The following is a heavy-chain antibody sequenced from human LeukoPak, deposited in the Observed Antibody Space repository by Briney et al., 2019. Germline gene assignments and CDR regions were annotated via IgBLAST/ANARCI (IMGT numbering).Heavy chain of an antibody. CDR3: ARGGYSSSSRRYFDY. CDR1: GYSFTIYW. J-gene: IGHJ4*02. Sequence: GESLKISCEGSGYSFTIYWIGWVRQMPGKGLEWMGIIYPGDSDTRYSPSFQGQVTISADKSISTAYLQWSSLKASDTAMYYCARGGYSSSSRRYFDYWGQGTLVTVSS. V-gene: IGHV5-51*01. D-gene: IGHD6-6*01. CDR2: IYPGDSDT.